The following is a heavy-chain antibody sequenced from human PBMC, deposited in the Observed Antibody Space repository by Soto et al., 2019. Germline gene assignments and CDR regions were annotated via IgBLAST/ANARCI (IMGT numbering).Heavy chain of an antibody. CDR2: IYPDDSDT. CDR3: ARLQHTVTTVFWYYGMDV. J-gene: IGHJ6*02. CDR1: GYRFTNYW. D-gene: IGHD4-4*01. V-gene: IGHV5-51*01. Sequence: GESLKISCNGSGYRFTNYWIGWVRQMPGKGLEWVGIIYPDDSDTRYSSSFQGQVTISADKSISTAYLQWSSLKASDTAMYYCARLQHTVTTVFWYYGMDVWGQGTTVTVSS.